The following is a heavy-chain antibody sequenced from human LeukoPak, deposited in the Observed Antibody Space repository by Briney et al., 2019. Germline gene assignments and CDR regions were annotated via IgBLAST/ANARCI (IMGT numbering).Heavy chain of an antibody. Sequence: GGPLRLSCAASGFSISNKAMHWVRQAPGRGPEGVAFMRYDGNNKKYADSVKGRFPISRDKSRDTLYLQMNSMRADDTAVYYCTKGDDYGANTRLPKYNWFDPWGQGTLVTVSS. J-gene: IGHJ5*02. CDR2: MRYDGNNK. V-gene: IGHV3-30*02. CDR1: GFSISNKA. CDR3: TKGDDYGANTRLPKYNWFDP. D-gene: IGHD4-23*01.